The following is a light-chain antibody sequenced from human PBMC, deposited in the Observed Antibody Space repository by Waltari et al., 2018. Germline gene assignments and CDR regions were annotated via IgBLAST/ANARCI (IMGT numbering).Light chain of an antibody. CDR1: QSVNSDH. Sequence: EIVLTQSPGTLSLSPGERATLSCRASQSVNSDHLAWYQQKPGQAPRILIYGASSRATGIPDRFRGSGSGTDFTLTITRLEPEDFAVYHCQQYGFSPQWTFGQGTKVEIK. V-gene: IGKV3-20*01. J-gene: IGKJ1*01. CDR3: QQYGFSPQWT. CDR2: GAS.